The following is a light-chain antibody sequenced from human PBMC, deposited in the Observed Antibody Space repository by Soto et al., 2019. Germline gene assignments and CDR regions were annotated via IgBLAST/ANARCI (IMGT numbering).Light chain of an antibody. CDR3: QHRSNWLA. Sequence: PATLSVSPGERATLSCRASQRVSSNLAWYQQKPGQAPRLLIYGASNRATGIPARFSGSGSGTDFTLTISSLEPEDFAVYYCQHRSNWLAFGGGTKVDIK. V-gene: IGKV3-11*01. CDR2: GAS. J-gene: IGKJ4*01. CDR1: QRVSSN.